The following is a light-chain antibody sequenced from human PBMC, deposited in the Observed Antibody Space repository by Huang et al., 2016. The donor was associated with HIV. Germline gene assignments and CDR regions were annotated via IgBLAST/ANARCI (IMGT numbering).Light chain of an antibody. CDR2: KAS. V-gene: IGKV1-5*03. CDR1: QSVGDR. CDR3: QYYNSYSWV. J-gene: IGKJ1*01. Sequence: DIQMTQSPSTLSASVGDRVTITCRASQSVGDRLAWYQQKSGKAPKFLIYKASSLEAGVPSRFSGSGSGTEFTRTISSLQPDDFASYYCQYYNSYSWVFGQGTKVEIK.